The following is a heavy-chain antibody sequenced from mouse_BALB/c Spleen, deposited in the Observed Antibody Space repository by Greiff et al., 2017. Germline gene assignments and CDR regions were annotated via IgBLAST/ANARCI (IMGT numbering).Heavy chain of an antibody. CDR3: ARRGCSFAY. J-gene: IGHJ3*01. CDR1: GYSITSDYA. Sequence: EVKLMESGPGLVKPSQSLSLTCTVTGYSITSDYAWNWIRQFPGNKLEWMGYISYSGSTSYNPSLKSRISITRDTSKNQFFLQLNSVTTEDTATYYCARRGCSFAYWGQGTLVTVSA. V-gene: IGHV3-2*02. CDR2: ISYSGST.